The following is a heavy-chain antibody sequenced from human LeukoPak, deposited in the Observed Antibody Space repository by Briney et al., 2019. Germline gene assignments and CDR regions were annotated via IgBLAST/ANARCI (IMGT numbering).Heavy chain of an antibody. J-gene: IGHJ4*02. CDR2: MNPNSGNT. CDR1: GYTFTSYD. D-gene: IGHD2-2*01. Sequence: ASVKVSCKASGYTFTSYDINWVRQATGQGLEWMGWMNPNSGNTGYAQKFQGGVTMTRNTSISTAYMELSSLRSEDTAVYYCARGPQILVVPAAMHLDYWGQGTLVTVSS. V-gene: IGHV1-8*01. CDR3: ARGPQILVVPAAMHLDY.